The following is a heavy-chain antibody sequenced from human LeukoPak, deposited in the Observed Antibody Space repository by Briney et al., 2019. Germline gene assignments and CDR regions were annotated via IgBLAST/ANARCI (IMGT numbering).Heavy chain of an antibody. CDR2: VFHSGST. Sequence: SETLSLTCSVSGGSISSYYRFWIRQPPGKGLEWIGSVFHSGSTNYNPSLKSRVTISVDTSKNQFSLKLSSVTAADTAVYYCASSDIVTGTTYYFDYWGQGTLITVSS. CDR1: GGSISSYY. J-gene: IGHJ4*02. V-gene: IGHV4-59*01. CDR3: ASSDIVTGTTYYFDY. D-gene: IGHD1-14*01.